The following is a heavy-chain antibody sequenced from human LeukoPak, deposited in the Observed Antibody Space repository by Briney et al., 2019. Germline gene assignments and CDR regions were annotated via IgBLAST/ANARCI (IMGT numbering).Heavy chain of an antibody. CDR1: GYTFTGYY. Sequence: GASVKLSCKASGYTFTGYYMHWVRQAPGKGLEWMGWINPNSGGTNYAQKFQGRVTMTRDTSISTAYMELSRLRSDDTAVYYCARPVLSGAAAADFDYWGQGTLVTVSS. D-gene: IGHD6-13*01. CDR2: INPNSGGT. CDR3: ARPVLSGAAAADFDY. V-gene: IGHV1-2*02. J-gene: IGHJ4*02.